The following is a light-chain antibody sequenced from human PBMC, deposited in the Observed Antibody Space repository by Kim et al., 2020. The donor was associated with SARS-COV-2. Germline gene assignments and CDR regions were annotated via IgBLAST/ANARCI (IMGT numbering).Light chain of an antibody. V-gene: IGLV2-14*04. CDR1: SSDVGGYNH. CDR3: SSYTYSSTV. Sequence: GQAITSPCAGTSSDVGGYNHFSWYQQHPGTVPKLMIYDVRKPPPGVSNRFSGSKSGNTASLTISGLQAEDEADYYCSSYTYSSTVFGGGTQLTVL. CDR2: DVR. J-gene: IGLJ2*01.